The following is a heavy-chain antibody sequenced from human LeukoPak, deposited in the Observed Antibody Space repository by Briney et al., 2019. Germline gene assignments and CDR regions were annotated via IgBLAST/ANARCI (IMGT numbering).Heavy chain of an antibody. CDR3: ARGGMFDSSGYHDY. J-gene: IGHJ4*02. D-gene: IGHD3-22*01. CDR1: GGFLSGYY. Sequence: PSDTLSLTCAVYGGFLSGYYWSWIRQPPGKGLEWNGEINHSGSNNYNPSLKSRVTISVDTPKNQFSLKLSSVTAAETAVYYCARGGMFDSSGYHDYWGQGTLVTVSS. CDR2: INHSGSN. V-gene: IGHV4-34*01.